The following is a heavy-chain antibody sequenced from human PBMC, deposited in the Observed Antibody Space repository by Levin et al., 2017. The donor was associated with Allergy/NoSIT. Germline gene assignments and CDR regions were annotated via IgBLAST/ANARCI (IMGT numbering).Heavy chain of an antibody. CDR3: AREGPCVNCYNYFDY. J-gene: IGHJ4*02. D-gene: IGHD5-24*01. Sequence: GGSLRLSCAASGFTFHSYEMNWVRQAPGKGLEWISYIGSGGTSKYYADSVRGRFTISRDDAKNSLFLEMNSLRAEDTALYYCAREGPCVNCYNYFDYWGRGTLVTVSS. CDR2: IGSGGTSK. CDR1: GFTFHSYE. V-gene: IGHV3-48*03.